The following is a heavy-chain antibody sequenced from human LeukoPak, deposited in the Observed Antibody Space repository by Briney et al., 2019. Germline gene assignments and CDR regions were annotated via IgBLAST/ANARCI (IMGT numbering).Heavy chain of an antibody. Sequence: SVKVSCKASGGTFSSYAICWVRQAPGHGLEWMGGIIPIFGTANSAQKFQGRVTITADESTSTAYMELSSLRSEDTAVYYCARDPRPDGIVASFAFDYWGQGTLVTVSS. CDR1: GGTFSSYA. CDR3: ARDPRPDGIVASFAFDY. D-gene: IGHD1-26*01. J-gene: IGHJ4*02. CDR2: IIPIFGTA. V-gene: IGHV1-69*01.